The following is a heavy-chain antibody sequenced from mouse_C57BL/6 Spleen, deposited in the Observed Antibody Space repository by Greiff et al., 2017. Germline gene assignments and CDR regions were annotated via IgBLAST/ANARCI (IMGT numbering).Heavy chain of an antibody. V-gene: IGHV1-7*01. CDR3: AREDYSNYFFYFDY. D-gene: IGHD2-5*01. CDR2: LNPSSGYT. J-gene: IGHJ2*01. Sequence: QVTLKVSGAELAKPGASVKLSCKASGYTFTSYCMHWVKPRPGQGLEWIGYLNPSSGYTTSNQKFKDKATLTADKSSSTAYMQLSSLTYEDSAVYYCAREDYSNYFFYFDYWGQGTTLTVSS. CDR1: GYTFTSYC.